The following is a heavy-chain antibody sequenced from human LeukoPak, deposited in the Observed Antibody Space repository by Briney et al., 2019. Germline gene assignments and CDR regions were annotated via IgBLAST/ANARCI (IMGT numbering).Heavy chain of an antibody. Sequence: GGSLRLSCAASGFTFSSYAMHWVRQAPGRGLEWVAVISYDGSNKYYADSVKGRFTISRDNSKNTLYLQMNSLRAEDTAVYYCARGGRNYDDSSGYYPTFDYWGQGTLVTVSS. J-gene: IGHJ4*02. CDR2: ISYDGSNK. CDR3: ARGGRNYDDSSGYYPTFDY. V-gene: IGHV3-30*04. D-gene: IGHD3-22*01. CDR1: GFTFSSYA.